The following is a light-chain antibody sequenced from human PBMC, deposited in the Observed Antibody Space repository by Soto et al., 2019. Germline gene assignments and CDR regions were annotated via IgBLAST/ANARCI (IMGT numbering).Light chain of an antibody. CDR3: CSYAGIVV. Sequence: QSALTQPASVSGSPGQSITISCTGTSSDVGSYNLVSWYQQHPGKAPKLMIYEGSKRPSGVSNRFSGSKSGNTASLTISGLQAEDEADYSYCSYAGIVVFGGGTKLTVL. CDR2: EGS. CDR1: SSDVGSYNL. V-gene: IGLV2-23*01. J-gene: IGLJ2*01.